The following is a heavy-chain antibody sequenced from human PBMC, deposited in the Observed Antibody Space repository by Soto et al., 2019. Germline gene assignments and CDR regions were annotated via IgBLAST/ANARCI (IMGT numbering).Heavy chain of an antibody. CDR3: ARAYYDFWSGYYRPRDGMDV. CDR1: GFTFSSYG. CDR2: IWYDGSNK. D-gene: IGHD3-3*01. J-gene: IGHJ6*02. Sequence: GGSLRLSCAASGFTFSSYGMHWVRQAPGKGLEWVAVIWYDGSNKYYADSVKGRFTISRDNSKNTPYLQMNSLRAEDTAVYYCARAYYDFWSGYYRPRDGMDVWGQGTTVTVSS. V-gene: IGHV3-33*01.